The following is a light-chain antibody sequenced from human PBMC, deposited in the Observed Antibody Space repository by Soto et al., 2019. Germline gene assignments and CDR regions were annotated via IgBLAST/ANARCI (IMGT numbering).Light chain of an antibody. V-gene: IGKV3-20*01. CDR3: HQYDSWT. J-gene: IGKJ1*01. Sequence: EIVLTQYPGTASLSRGERAARSCRASQSVRDNYLAWYQQKPGQAPSLLIFDTSRRATGIPDRFTGSGSGTDFALTISRVEPQDIAVYFCHQYDSWTFGQGTKVDIK. CDR1: QSVRDNY. CDR2: DTS.